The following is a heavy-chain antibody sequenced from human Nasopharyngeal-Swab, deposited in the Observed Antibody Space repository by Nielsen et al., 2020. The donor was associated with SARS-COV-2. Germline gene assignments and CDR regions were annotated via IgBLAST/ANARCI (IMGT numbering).Heavy chain of an antibody. CDR2: IKGDGSIT. D-gene: IGHD2-15*01. V-gene: IGHV3-74*01. CDR3: ARDVGGRDNY. CDR1: GFTFSTYW. J-gene: IGHJ4*02. Sequence: GESLKISCAASGFTFSTYWMHWVRQAPGKGLLWVSRIKGDGSITTYADSVKGRFTISRDNAKNTLYLQMNSLRAEDTAVYYCARDVGGRDNYWGQGALVTVSS.